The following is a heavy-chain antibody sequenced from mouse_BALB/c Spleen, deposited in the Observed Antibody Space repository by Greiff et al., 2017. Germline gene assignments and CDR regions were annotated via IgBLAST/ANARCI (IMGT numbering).Heavy chain of an antibody. CDR3: ARGHQVRRYFDV. CDR1: GYTFTSYV. CDR2: INPYNDGT. D-gene: IGHD2-14*01. J-gene: IGHJ1*01. V-gene: IGHV1-14*01. Sequence: EVKLMESGPELVKPGASVKMSCKASGYTFTSYVMHWVKQKPGQGLEWIGYINPYNDGTKYNEKFKGKATLTSDKSSSTAYMELSSLTSEDSAVYYCARGHQVRRYFDVWGAGTTVTVSS.